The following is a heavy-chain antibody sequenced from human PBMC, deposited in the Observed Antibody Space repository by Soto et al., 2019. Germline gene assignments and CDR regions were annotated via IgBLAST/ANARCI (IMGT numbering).Heavy chain of an antibody. J-gene: IGHJ6*03. CDR1: GGTFSSYP. CDR2: ILPILGAA. V-gene: IGHV1-69*08. CDR3: ARGADAARPPYYYYMDV. Sequence: QVQLVQSGAEVKKPGSSVYVSCKASGGTFSSYPINWVRQAPGQGLEWMGRILPILGAANYAQKFQGRVTITADTSTNTAYMELSSLRSEDTAVYFCARGADAARPPYYYYMDVWGKGTAVTVS. D-gene: IGHD6-6*01.